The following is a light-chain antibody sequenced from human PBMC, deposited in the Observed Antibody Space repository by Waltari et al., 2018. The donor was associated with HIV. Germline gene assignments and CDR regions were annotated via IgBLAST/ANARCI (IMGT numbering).Light chain of an antibody. Sequence: SYDLTQPPSVSVSPGQTARIPCFGEALSKEYPFWHQQKAGQAPLLVIHKDTERASGIPERFSGSTSGRLVTLTIDDVEPDDEADYYCQSAGGGGTYRFGGGTKLTVL. CDR2: KDT. CDR1: ALSKEY. J-gene: IGLJ2*01. CDR3: QSAGGGGTYR. V-gene: IGLV3-25*03.